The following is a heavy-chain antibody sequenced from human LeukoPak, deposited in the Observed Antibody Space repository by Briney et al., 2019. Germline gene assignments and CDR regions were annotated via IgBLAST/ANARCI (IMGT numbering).Heavy chain of an antibody. CDR3: ARDLRGYSYGGDGY. Sequence: SETLSLTCAVYGGSFSGYYWSWIRRPPGKGLEWIGEINHSGSTNYNPSLKSRVTISVDTSKNQFSLKLSSVTAADTAVYYCARDLRGYSYGGDGYWGQGTLVTVSS. D-gene: IGHD5-18*01. CDR1: GGSFSGYY. V-gene: IGHV4-34*01. J-gene: IGHJ4*02. CDR2: INHSGST.